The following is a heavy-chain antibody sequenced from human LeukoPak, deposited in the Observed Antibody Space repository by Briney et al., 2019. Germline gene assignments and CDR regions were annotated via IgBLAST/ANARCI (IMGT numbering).Heavy chain of an antibody. CDR2: ISYDGSNK. CDR3: AKPTQLLSAAMAGSEY. CDR1: GFTFSNYG. V-gene: IGHV3-30*18. J-gene: IGHJ4*02. Sequence: PGGSLRLSCAPSGFTFSNYGMHWVRQAPGKGLEWVAIISYDGSNKNHADSVKGRFSISRDNSKNTLYLQMNSLGAEDTAVYYCAKPTQLLSAAMAGSEYWGQGTLVTVSS. D-gene: IGHD2-2*01.